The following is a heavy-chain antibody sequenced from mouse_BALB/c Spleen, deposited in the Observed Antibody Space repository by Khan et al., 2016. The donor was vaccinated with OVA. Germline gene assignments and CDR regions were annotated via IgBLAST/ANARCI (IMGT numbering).Heavy chain of an antibody. J-gene: IGHJ3*01. V-gene: IGHV1S135*01. CDR1: GYSFTTYY. Sequence: VQLQQSGPELMKPGASVNISCKASGYSFTTYYIHWVKQSRGKSLEWIGYIDPFNTGTDYNQKFKGQATLTVDKSSNTAYMHLTSLTSEDSAVYYCASGTFDYWGQGTLVTVSA. CDR3: ASGTFDY. D-gene: IGHD4-1*01. CDR2: IDPFNTGT.